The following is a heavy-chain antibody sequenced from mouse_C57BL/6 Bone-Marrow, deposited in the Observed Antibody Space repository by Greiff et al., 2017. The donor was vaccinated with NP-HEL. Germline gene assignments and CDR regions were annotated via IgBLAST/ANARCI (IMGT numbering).Heavy chain of an antibody. D-gene: IGHD1-1*01. J-gene: IGHJ4*01. Sequence: EVQGVESGGGLVRPGGSLKLSCAASGFTFSSYAMSWVRQTPEKRLEWVATISDGGSYTYYPDNVKGRFTISRDNAKNNLYLQMSHLKSEDTAMYYCARDLYGSSPYYAMDYWGQGTSVTVSS. V-gene: IGHV5-4*01. CDR1: GFTFSSYA. CDR3: ARDLYGSSPYYAMDY. CDR2: ISDGGSYT.